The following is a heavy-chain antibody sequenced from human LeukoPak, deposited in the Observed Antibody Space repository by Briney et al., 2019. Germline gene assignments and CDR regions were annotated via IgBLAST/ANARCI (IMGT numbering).Heavy chain of an antibody. D-gene: IGHD6-19*01. CDR1: GFTVSSNY. Sequence: GGSLRLSCAASGFTVSSNYMSWVRQAPGQGLEWGSVIYSGGSTFYADSVKGRFSISRDNSKNTLYLQMNSLRAEDTAVYYCAETSSAWYFDYWGQGTLVTVSS. CDR3: AETSSAWYFDY. CDR2: IYSGGST. J-gene: IGHJ4*02. V-gene: IGHV3-53*01.